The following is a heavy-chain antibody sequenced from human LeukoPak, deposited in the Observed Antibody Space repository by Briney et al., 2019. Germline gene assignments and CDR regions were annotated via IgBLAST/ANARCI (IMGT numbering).Heavy chain of an antibody. D-gene: IGHD3-10*01. V-gene: IGHV4-39*01. CDR1: GGSISSCH. Sequence: PSETLSLTCTVSGGSISSCHWGWISLPPAKGLEWIGNLYYSGSTYYNPSLKSRVTISVDRSKKQFSLKLNSVTAADTAVYYCARRHDGEFDYWGQGTLVTVSS. J-gene: IGHJ4*02. CDR3: ARRHDGEFDY. CDR2: LYYSGST.